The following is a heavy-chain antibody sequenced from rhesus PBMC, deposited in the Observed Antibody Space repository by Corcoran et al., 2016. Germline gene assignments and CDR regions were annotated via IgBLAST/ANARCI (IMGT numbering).Heavy chain of an antibody. Sequence: QVKLQQWGEGLVKPSETLSLTCAVYGGSLTGYYWSWIRQTPGKGLEWLGNIDGNIVSTNYNPSLKNRVTISKDTSKNQFSLKLNSVTAADTAVYFCLRGPYGANVLDFWGQGVLVTVSS. D-gene: IGHD4-17*01. V-gene: IGHV4-73*01. J-gene: IGHJ4*01. CDR3: LRGPYGANVLDF. CDR1: GGSLTGYY. CDR2: IDGNIVST.